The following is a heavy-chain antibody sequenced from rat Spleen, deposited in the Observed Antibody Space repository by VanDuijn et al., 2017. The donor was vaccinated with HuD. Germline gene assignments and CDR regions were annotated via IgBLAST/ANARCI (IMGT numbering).Heavy chain of an antibody. V-gene: IGHV5-7*01. Sequence: EVQLVESGGGLVQPGRSLKLSCAASGFTFSDYNMAWVRQAPKKGLEWVATISYDGSSTYYRDSVKGRFTISRDNAKSTLYLQMDSLRSEDTATYYCAREGGRVYLPHWFAYWGQGTLVTVSS. CDR1: GFTFSDYN. CDR2: ISYDGSST. CDR3: AREGGRVYLPHWFAY. J-gene: IGHJ3*01. D-gene: IGHD1-11*01.